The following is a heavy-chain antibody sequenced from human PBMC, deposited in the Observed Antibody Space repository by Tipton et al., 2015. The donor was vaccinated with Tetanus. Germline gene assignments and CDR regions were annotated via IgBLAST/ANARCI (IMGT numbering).Heavy chain of an antibody. Sequence: SLRLSCAASGFTFSSYAMHWVRQAPGKGLEWVAVISYDGSNKYYADSVKGRFTISRDNSKNTLYLQMNSLRAEDTAVYYCARSSGGEFDYFDYWGQGTLVTVSS. CDR3: ARSSGGEFDYFDY. J-gene: IGHJ4*02. V-gene: IGHV3-30*04. CDR1: GFTFSSYA. CDR2: ISYDGSNK. D-gene: IGHD3-10*01.